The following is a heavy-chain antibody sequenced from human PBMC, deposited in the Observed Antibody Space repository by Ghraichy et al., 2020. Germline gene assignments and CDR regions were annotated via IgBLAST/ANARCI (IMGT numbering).Heavy chain of an antibody. J-gene: IGHJ4*02. Sequence: LSLTCAASGFTFSNAWMSWVRQAPGKGLEWVGRIKSKTDGGTTDYAAPVKGRFTISRDDSKNTLYLQMNSLKTEDTAVYYCTSYVVVAATRSDYWGQGTLVTVSS. V-gene: IGHV3-15*01. CDR1: GFTFSNAW. CDR3: TSYVVVAATRSDY. D-gene: IGHD2-15*01. CDR2: IKSKTDGGTT.